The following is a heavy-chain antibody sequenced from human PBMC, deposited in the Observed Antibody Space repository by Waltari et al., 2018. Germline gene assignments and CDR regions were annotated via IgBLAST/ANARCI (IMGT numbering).Heavy chain of an antibody. Sequence: QVQLQQWGAGLLKPSETLSLTCAVYGGSFSGYYWSWIRQPPGKGLEWIGEINHSGSTNCNPSLKSRVTISVDTSKNQFSLKLSSVTAADTAVYYCARERNYYDSSGDFDYWGQGTLVTVSS. D-gene: IGHD3-22*01. J-gene: IGHJ4*02. CDR1: GGSFSGYY. CDR3: ARERNYYDSSGDFDY. V-gene: IGHV4-34*01. CDR2: INHSGST.